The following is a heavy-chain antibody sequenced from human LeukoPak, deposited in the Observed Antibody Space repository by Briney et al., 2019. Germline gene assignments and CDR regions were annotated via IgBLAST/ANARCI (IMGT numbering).Heavy chain of an antibody. Sequence: GGSLRLSCAASGFSFSSYSMNWVRQAPGKGLEWVSSISSTSRSSYIFYAESVKGRFTISRDNTKNSLFLQMNSLRADDTAFYYCARPLLYYYGSETYFWFDPWGQGTLVTVSS. D-gene: IGHD3-10*01. CDR1: GFSFSSYS. CDR2: ISSTSRSSYI. J-gene: IGHJ5*02. CDR3: ARPLLYYYGSETYFWFDP. V-gene: IGHV3-21*01.